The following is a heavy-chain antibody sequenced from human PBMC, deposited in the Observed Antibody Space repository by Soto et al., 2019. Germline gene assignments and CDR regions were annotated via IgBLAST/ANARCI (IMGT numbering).Heavy chain of an antibody. CDR2: INSDGSSA. Sequence: GGSLRLSCAASGFTFSSFWMHWVRQAPGKGLVWVSRINSDGSSASYADSVKGRFTISRDYSRNTVFLQMNSLRAEDTAVYYCARLGPYASGTYSFRHNRFDPWGQGTLVTVSS. CDR3: ARLGPYASGTYSFRHNRFDP. V-gene: IGHV3-74*01. J-gene: IGHJ5*02. D-gene: IGHD3-10*01. CDR1: GFTFSSFW.